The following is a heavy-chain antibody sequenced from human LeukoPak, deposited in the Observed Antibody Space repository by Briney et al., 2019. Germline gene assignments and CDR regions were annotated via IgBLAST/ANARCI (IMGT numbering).Heavy chain of an antibody. J-gene: IGHJ4*02. CDR2: ISSYNGNT. CDR3: VRAGSYYNLAYAADN. Sequence: ASVTVSFTTSGYTFTTYDINWVRQAPGQGLEWMGWISSYNGNTNYAQKLQGRVTMTTDTSTSTAYMELRSLRSDDTAVYYCVRAGSYYNLAYAADNWGQGSLVTVSS. V-gene: IGHV1-18*01. D-gene: IGHD3-10*01. CDR1: GYTFTTYD.